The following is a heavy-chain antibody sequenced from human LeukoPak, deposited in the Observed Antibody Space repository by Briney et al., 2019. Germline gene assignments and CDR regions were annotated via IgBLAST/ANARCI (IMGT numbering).Heavy chain of an antibody. J-gene: IGHJ4*02. CDR3: VKGNDRGVMAYFDY. CDR1: GFTFRSYA. Sequence: GWSLRLSCSASGFTFRSYAMHWVRQAPAKGLEYVSAISSNGGSTYYADSVKGRFTISRDNSKNTLYLQMSSLRAEDTAGYYCVKGNDRGVMAYFDYWGQGTLVTVSS. CDR2: ISSNGGST. D-gene: IGHD3-10*02. V-gene: IGHV3-64D*06.